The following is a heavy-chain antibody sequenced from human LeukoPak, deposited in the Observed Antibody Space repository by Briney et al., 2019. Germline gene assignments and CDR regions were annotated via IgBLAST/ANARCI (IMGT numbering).Heavy chain of an antibody. CDR2: MGNSRSTI. Sequence: PGGSLGLSCAASGFTFSDYYMSWIRQAPGKGLEWVSYMGNSRSTIYYADSVKGRFTISRDNAKNSLYLQMNSLRADDTAVYYCARDRSGSHYDYWGQGTLVTVSS. V-gene: IGHV3-11*04. J-gene: IGHJ4*02. CDR1: GFTFSDYY. D-gene: IGHD1-26*01. CDR3: ARDRSGSHYDY.